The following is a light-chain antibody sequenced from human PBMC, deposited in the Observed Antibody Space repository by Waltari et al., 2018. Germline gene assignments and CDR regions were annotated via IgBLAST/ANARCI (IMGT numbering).Light chain of an antibody. CDR3: SSYISSSTVV. CDR1: SSYVGGYNY. J-gene: IGLJ2*01. V-gene: IGLV2-14*01. Sequence: QSALTQPASVSGSPGQSITISCTGTSSYVGGYNYFSWYQQHPGKAPKLMIYEVSNRPSGVSNRFSGSKSGNTASLTISGLQAEDEADYYCSSYISSSTVVFGGGTKLTVL. CDR2: EVS.